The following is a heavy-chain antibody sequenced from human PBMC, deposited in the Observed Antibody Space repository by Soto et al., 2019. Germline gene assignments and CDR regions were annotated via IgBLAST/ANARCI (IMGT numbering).Heavy chain of an antibody. J-gene: IGHJ6*02. CDR1: GYTFTSYY. V-gene: IGHV1-46*01. D-gene: IGHD2-2*01. Sequence: GASVKVSCKASGYTFTSYYMHWVRQAPGQGLEWMGIINPSGGSTSYAQKFQGRVTMTRDTSTSTVYMELSSLRSEDTAVYYCASFRVVPAAKGQEDYYYYGMDVWGQGTTVTISS. CDR3: ASFRVVPAAKGQEDYYYYGMDV. CDR2: INPSGGST.